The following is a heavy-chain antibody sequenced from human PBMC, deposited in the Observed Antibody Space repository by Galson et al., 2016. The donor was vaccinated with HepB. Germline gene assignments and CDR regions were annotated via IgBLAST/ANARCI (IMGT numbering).Heavy chain of an antibody. D-gene: IGHD2-2*01. CDR3: AKDGRIYCSSASCHDHFHY. Sequence: SLRLSCAASGFTFSSYGMHWVRQAPGKGLERVAFISYDGSNKKYADSVKGRFTISRDNSKKTLYLQMNRLRAEDTAVYYCAKDGRIYCSSASCHDHFHYWGQGTLVTVSS. V-gene: IGHV3-30*18. CDR1: GFTFSSYG. CDR2: ISYDGSNK. J-gene: IGHJ4*02.